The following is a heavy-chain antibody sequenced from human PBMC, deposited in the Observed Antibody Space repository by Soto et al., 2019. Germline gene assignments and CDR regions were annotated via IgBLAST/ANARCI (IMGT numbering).Heavy chain of an antibody. CDR3: AKDRRIMQTISAPDY. V-gene: IGHV3-23*01. CDR1: GFTVSSSY. J-gene: IGHJ4*02. D-gene: IGHD3-16*01. CDR2: ISGSGGST. Sequence: GGSLRLSCAASGFTVSSSYMSWVRQAPGKGLEWVSAISGSGGSTYYADSVKGRFTISRDNSKNTLYLQMNSLRAEDTAVYYCAKDRRIMQTISAPDYWGQGTLVTVPQ.